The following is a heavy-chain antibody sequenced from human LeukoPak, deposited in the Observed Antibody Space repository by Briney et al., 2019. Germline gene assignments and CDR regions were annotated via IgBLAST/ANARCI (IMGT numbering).Heavy chain of an antibody. CDR1: GFTFSSYE. CDR3: ARDRGYYDSSGYYVPGAFDI. D-gene: IGHD3-22*01. Sequence: PGGSLRLSCAASGFTFSSYEMNWVRQAPGKGLEWVSYISSSGSTIYYADSVKGRFTISRDNAKNSLYLQMNSLRAEDTAVYYCARDRGYYDSSGYYVPGAFDIWGQGTMVTVSS. CDR2: ISSSGSTI. J-gene: IGHJ3*02. V-gene: IGHV3-48*03.